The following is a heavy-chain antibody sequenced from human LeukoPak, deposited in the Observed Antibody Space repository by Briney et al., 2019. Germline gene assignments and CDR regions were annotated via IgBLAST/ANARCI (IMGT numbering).Heavy chain of an antibody. CDR3: ARGIYDASGYYLPD. J-gene: IGHJ4*02. V-gene: IGHV3-7*01. D-gene: IGHD3-22*01. Sequence: SGGSLRLSCAASGFTFSSYSMNWVRQAPGKGLEWVANINQDGRGQYYADSVRGRFTISRDNTKNSLYLQVSSLRAEDTAIYCCARGIYDASGYYLPDWGQGTLVTVSS. CDR2: INQDGRGQ. CDR1: GFTFSSYS.